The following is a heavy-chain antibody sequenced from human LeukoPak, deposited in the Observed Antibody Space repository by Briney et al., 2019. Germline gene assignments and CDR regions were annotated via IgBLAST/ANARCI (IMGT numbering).Heavy chain of an antibody. Sequence: SETLSLTCAVSGASISGSGYYWGWIRQPPGKGLEWIGNIYSSGSTYYNASLQSRVTISIDTSKNQFSLRLSSVAAADTAMYYCVKSGGYGLIDYWGQGTRVTVSS. J-gene: IGHJ4*02. V-gene: IGHV4-39*01. CDR3: VKSGGYGLIDY. CDR2: IYSSGST. CDR1: GASISGSGYY. D-gene: IGHD1-26*01.